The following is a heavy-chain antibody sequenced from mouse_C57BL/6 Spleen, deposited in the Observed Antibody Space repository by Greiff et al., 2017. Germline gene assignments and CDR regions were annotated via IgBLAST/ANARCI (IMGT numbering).Heavy chain of an antibody. Sequence: EVQLQQSGPELVKPGASVKISCKASGYTFTDYYMNWVKQSHGKSLEWIGDINPNNGGTSYNQKFKGKATLTVDKSSSTAYMELRSLTSEDSAVYYCARFGDYDDYAMDYWGQGTSVTVSS. V-gene: IGHV1-26*01. CDR2: INPNNGGT. D-gene: IGHD2-4*01. CDR3: ARFGDYDDYAMDY. J-gene: IGHJ4*01. CDR1: GYTFTDYY.